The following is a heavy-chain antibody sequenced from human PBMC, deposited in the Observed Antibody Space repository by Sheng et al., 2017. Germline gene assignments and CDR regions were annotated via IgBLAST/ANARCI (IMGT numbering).Heavy chain of an antibody. V-gene: IGHV4-34*01. J-gene: IGHJ4*02. D-gene: IGHD3-10*01. CDR3: ARDDEGRVDY. CDR1: GGSFSGYY. Sequence: QVQLQQWGAGLLKPSETLSLTCAVYGGSFSGYYWSWIRQPPGKGLEWIGEINHSGSTNYNPSLKSRVTISVDTSKNQFSLKLSSVTAADTAVYYCARDDEGRVDYWGQGTLVTVSS. CDR2: INHSGST.